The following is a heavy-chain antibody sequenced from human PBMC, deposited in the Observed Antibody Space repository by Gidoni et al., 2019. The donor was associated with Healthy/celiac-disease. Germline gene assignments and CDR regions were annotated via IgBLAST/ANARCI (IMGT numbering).Heavy chain of an antibody. D-gene: IGHD4-17*01. J-gene: IGHJ2*01. Sequence: QLQLQESGPGLVKPSETLSLTCTVSGGSISSSSYYWGWIRQPPGKGLEWIGSIYYSGSTYYNPSIKSRVTISVDTSKNQFSLKLSSVTAADTAVYYCARHGGDYADWYFDLWGRGTLVTVSS. CDR1: GGSISSSSYY. CDR2: IYYSGST. CDR3: ARHGGDYADWYFDL. V-gene: IGHV4-39*01.